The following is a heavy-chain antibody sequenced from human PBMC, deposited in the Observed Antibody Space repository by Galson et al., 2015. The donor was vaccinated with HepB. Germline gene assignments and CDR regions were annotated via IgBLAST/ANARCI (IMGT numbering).Heavy chain of an antibody. V-gene: IGHV1-69*13. CDR3: ASLQGVIAARPSYFDY. CDR1: GGTFSSYA. CDR2: IIPIFGTA. Sequence: SVKVSCKASGGTFSSYAISWVRQAPGQGLEWMGGIIPIFGTANYAQKFQGRVTITADESTSTAYMELSSLRSEDTAVYYCASLQGVIAARPSYFDYWGQGTLVTVSS. D-gene: IGHD6-6*01. J-gene: IGHJ4*02.